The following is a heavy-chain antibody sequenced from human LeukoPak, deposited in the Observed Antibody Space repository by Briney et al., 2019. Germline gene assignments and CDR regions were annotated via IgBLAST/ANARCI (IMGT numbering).Heavy chain of an antibody. J-gene: IGHJ4*02. CDR3: ARGGWFIVDY. CDR2: INSDGSST. D-gene: IGHD2-15*01. Sequence: GGSLRLFCAASGFTFSSYWMHWVRHAPGKGLVWVSRINSDGSSTSYADSVKGRFTISRDNAKSTLYLQVNSLRAEDTAVYYCARGGWFIVDYWGQGTLVTVSS. CDR1: GFTFSSYW. V-gene: IGHV3-74*01.